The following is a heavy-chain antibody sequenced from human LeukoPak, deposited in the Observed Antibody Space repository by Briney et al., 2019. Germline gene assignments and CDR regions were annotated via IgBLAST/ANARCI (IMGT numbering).Heavy chain of an antibody. Sequence: GGSLRLSCGASGITFSSYSMNWVRQAPGKGLEWISYISSSSTTIYYADSVKGRFTISRDNAKNSLYLQMNSLRAEDTAVYYCASPYYYGSGSLDAFDIWGQGTMVTVSS. D-gene: IGHD3-10*01. V-gene: IGHV3-48*04. CDR3: ASPYYYGSGSLDAFDI. J-gene: IGHJ3*02. CDR2: ISSSSTTI. CDR1: GITFSSYS.